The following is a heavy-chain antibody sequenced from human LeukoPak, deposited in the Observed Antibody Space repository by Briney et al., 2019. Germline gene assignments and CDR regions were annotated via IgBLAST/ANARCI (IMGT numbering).Heavy chain of an antibody. CDR2: ISGSGGST. CDR3: AKNFWSGSASPYYFDY. Sequence: GGTLRLSCAASGFTFSSYGMSWVRQAPGKGLEWVSAISGSGGSTYYADSVKGRFTISRDNSKNTLYLQMNSLRAEDTAVYYCAKNFWSGSASPYYFDYWGQGTLVTVSS. J-gene: IGHJ4*02. V-gene: IGHV3-23*01. CDR1: GFTFSSYG. D-gene: IGHD3-3*01.